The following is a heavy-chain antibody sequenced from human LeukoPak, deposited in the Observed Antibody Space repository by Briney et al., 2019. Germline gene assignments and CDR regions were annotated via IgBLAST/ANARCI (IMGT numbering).Heavy chain of an antibody. V-gene: IGHV3-21*04. D-gene: IGHD6-13*01. CDR2: ISSSSSYI. J-gene: IGHJ4*02. Sequence: GGSLRLSCAASGFTFSSYSMNWVRQAPGKGLEWVSSISSSSSYIYYADSVKGRFTISRDNAKNSLYLQMNSLRVEDTAVYYCASSWVEPTPGFDYWGQGTLVTVSS. CDR1: GFTFSSYS. CDR3: ASSWVEPTPGFDY.